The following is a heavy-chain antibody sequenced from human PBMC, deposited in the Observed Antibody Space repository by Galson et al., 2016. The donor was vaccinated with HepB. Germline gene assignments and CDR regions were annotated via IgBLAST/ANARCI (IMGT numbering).Heavy chain of an antibody. J-gene: IGHJ4*02. CDR1: GFTFDDYA. Sequence: SLRLSCAASGFTFDDYAMSWVRQAPGKGLEWVSHISWNSDRIAYTDSVKGRFTISRDNAKNTLYLQMSSLRPEDTAFYYCAKVHDILSGHHPKYCSYSWGQGILVSVSS. CDR2: ISWNSDRI. D-gene: IGHD3-9*01. CDR3: AKVHDILSGHHPKYCSYS. V-gene: IGHV3-9*01.